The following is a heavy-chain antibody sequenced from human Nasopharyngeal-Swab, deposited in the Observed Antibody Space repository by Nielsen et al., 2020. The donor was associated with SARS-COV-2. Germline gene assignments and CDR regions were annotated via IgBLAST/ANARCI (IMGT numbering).Heavy chain of an antibody. J-gene: IGHJ5*02. Sequence: SETLSLTCTVSGGPISSYYWTWIRQPAGKGLEWIGRIYTSGSTNYNPSLKSRVTMSVDTSKSQFSLKVSSVTAADTAVYYCAGESAVSARRRWFDPWGQGTLVTVSS. D-gene: IGHD6-6*01. CDR2: IYTSGST. CDR1: GGPISSYY. V-gene: IGHV4-4*07. CDR3: AGESAVSARRRWFDP.